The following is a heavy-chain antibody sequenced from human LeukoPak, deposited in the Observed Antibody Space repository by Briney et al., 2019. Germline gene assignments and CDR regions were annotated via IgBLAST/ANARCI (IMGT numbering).Heavy chain of an antibody. D-gene: IGHD2-2*01. CDR2: IKQDGSEK. CDR1: GFTFSNYW. J-gene: IGHJ4*02. V-gene: IGHV3-7*01. Sequence: GGSRRPSCAASGFTFSNYWMSWVRQAPGKGLGWVANIKQDGSEKYYVDSVKGRFTISKDNAKNSLYLQMNSLRAEDTAVYYCARVVPAAIAFDYWGQGTLVTVSS. CDR3: ARVVPAAIAFDY.